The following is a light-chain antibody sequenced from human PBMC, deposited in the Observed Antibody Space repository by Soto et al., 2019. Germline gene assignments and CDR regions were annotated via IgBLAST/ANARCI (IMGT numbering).Light chain of an antibody. CDR2: TSS. Sequence: DIQMTQSPASLSASIGDRVTISCRSSQTIGRNLNWYQQKPGKAPTLLMFTSSSLQSGVQSRFSGSGSGTDFILTTSSLQPEDFATYYCQQSYSTPPTFGQGTKV. CDR1: QTIGRN. V-gene: IGKV1-39*01. J-gene: IGKJ1*01. CDR3: QQSYSTPPT.